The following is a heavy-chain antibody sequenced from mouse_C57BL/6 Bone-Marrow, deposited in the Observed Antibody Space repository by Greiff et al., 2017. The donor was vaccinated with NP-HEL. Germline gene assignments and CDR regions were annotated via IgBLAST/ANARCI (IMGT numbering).Heavy chain of an antibody. CDR3: ARAYYDYGGDY. J-gene: IGHJ2*01. CDR2: IDPSDSYT. CDR1: GYTFTSYW. D-gene: IGHD2-4*01. V-gene: IGHV1-59*01. Sequence: VQLQQPGAELVRPGTSVKLSCKASGYTFTSYWMHWVKQRPGQGLEWIGVIDPSDSYTNYNQKFKGKATLTVDTSSSTAYMQLSSLTSEDSAVYYCARAYYDYGGDYWGQGTTLTVSS.